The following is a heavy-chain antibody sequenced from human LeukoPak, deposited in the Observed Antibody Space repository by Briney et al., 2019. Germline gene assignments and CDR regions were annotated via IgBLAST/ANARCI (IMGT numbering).Heavy chain of an antibody. V-gene: IGHV4-39*01. D-gene: IGHD5-12*01. CDR1: GDSISSSSYY. CDR3: ARRGYSDSWRHSPFDY. CDR2: IYYSGNT. J-gene: IGHJ4*02. Sequence: SETLSLTCTVPGDSISSSSYYWGWIRQPPGKGLEWIGSIYYSGNTYYNPSPTSRATISVDTSKKQFSLKLSSVTAADTAVYYCARRGYSDSWRHSPFDYWGQGTLVTVSS.